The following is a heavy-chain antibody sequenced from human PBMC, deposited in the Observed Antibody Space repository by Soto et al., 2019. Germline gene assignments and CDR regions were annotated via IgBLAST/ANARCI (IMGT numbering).Heavy chain of an antibody. CDR3: AREHYDILTGYYYYYYGMDV. CDR2: IDPSDSYT. D-gene: IGHD3-9*01. CDR1: GYHLTPYW. Sequence: SLKISCKGSGYHLTPYWVSWGGPMPREGLGVMVRIDPSDSYTNYSPSFQGHVTISADKSISTAYLQWSSLKASDTAMYYCAREHYDILTGYYYYYYGMDVWGQGTTVTVSS. V-gene: IGHV5-10-1*01. J-gene: IGHJ6*02.